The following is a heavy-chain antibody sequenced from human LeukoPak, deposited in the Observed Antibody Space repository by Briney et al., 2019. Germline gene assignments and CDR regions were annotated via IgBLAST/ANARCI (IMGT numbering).Heavy chain of an antibody. Sequence: GESLKISCKGSGYTFTNYWIAWVRQMPGKGLEWMGSIYPGDSDTSYSPSFQGQVTISADKSISTAYLQWNSLKASDTAMYYCARHLAAGTNCFDPWGQGTLVTVSS. CDR2: IYPGDSDT. V-gene: IGHV5-51*01. CDR1: GYTFTNYW. D-gene: IGHD6-13*01. CDR3: ARHLAAGTNCFDP. J-gene: IGHJ5*02.